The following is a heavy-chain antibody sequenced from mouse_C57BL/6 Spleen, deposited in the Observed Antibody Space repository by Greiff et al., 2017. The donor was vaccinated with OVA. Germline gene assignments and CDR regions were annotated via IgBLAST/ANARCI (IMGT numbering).Heavy chain of an antibody. V-gene: IGHV5-6*01. J-gene: IGHJ2*01. D-gene: IGHD2-1*01. CDR1: GFTFSSYG. CDR2: ISSGGSYT. CDR3: ARQRDINGNYEYYFDY. Sequence: EVMLVESGGDLVKPGGSLKLSCAASGFTFSSYGMSWVRQTPDKRLEWVATISSGGSYTYYPDSVKGRFTISRDNAKNTLYLQMSSLKSEDTAMYYCARQRDINGNYEYYFDYWGQGTTLTVSS.